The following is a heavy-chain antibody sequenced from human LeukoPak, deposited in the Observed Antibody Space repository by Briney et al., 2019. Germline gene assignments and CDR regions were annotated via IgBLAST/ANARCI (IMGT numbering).Heavy chain of an antibody. CDR1: GGSISSSAYH. Sequence: SETLSLTCTVSGGSISSSAYHWGWIRQPPGKGLEWIGSIHYSGSTYYNPSLKSRVTISVDTSKNQFSLKLSSVTAADTAVYYCASATLRCSGGSCYEMDVWGKGTTVTVSS. CDR2: IHYSGST. CDR3: ASATLRCSGGSCYEMDV. J-gene: IGHJ6*04. V-gene: IGHV4-39*01. D-gene: IGHD2-15*01.